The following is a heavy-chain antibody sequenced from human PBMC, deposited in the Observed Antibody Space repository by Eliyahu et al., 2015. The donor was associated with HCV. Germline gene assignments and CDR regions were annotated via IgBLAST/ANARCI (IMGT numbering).Heavy chain of an antibody. Sequence: EVQLVESGGGLVQPGRSLRLSCAASGFTFDDYAMHWVRQAPGKGLEWVSGISWNSGSIGYADSVKGRFTISRDNAKNSLYLQMNSLRAEDTALYYCAKVQGSQTTVVTLHAFDIWGQGTMVTVSS. CDR1: GFTFDDYA. CDR3: AKVQGSQTTVVTLHAFDI. J-gene: IGHJ3*02. CDR2: ISWNSGSI. D-gene: IGHD4-23*01. V-gene: IGHV3-9*01.